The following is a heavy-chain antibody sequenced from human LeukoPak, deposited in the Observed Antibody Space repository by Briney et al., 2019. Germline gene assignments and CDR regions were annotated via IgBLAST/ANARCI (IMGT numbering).Heavy chain of an antibody. CDR2: ISYDGSNK. V-gene: IGHV3-30-3*01. Sequence: GGSLRLSCAASGFTFSSYAMHWVRQAPGKGLEWVAVISYDGSNKYYADSVKGRFTISRDNSKNTLYLQMNSLRAEDTAVYYCARDLSSYVRARTYYDYWGQGTLVTVSS. D-gene: IGHD3-10*01. J-gene: IGHJ4*02. CDR3: ARDLSSYVRARTYYDY. CDR1: GFTFSSYA.